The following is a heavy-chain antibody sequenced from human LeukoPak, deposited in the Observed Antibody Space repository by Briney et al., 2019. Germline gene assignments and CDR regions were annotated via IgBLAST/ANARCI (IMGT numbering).Heavy chain of an antibody. J-gene: IGHJ4*02. CDR2: IIGNGGDI. Sequence: GGSLRLSCEASGFTFSIFAINWVRQAPGKGLEWVSVIIGNGGDIHYADSVKGRFTISRDNSKNTLYLQMNNLSADDTAVYYCAKDRTPDGFYSIDFWGQGSLVTVSS. CDR1: GFTFSIFA. D-gene: IGHD5-24*01. CDR3: AKDRTPDGFYSIDF. V-gene: IGHV3-23*01.